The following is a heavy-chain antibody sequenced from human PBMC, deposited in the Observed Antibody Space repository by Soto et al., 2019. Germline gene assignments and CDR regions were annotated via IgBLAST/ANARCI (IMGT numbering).Heavy chain of an antibody. J-gene: IGHJ3*02. D-gene: IGHD3-3*01. V-gene: IGHV1-2*02. CDR1: GYPVTAYY. Sequence: QLHLVQSGAVVKKPGASVTVSCSASGYPVTAYYMHWVRQAPGRGLEWMGGINPATGAAKYTQTFQGRVTMTRDTSTSTVFMELSGLESEDTAVFYRARGGGVGVAGSAAFDMWGQGTLVTVSS. CDR2: INPATGAA. CDR3: ARGGGVGVAGSAAFDM.